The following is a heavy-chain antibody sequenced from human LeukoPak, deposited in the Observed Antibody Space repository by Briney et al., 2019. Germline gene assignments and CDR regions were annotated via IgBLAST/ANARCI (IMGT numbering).Heavy chain of an antibody. Sequence: SQTLSLTCTVSGGSISSGSYYWSWIRQPAGKGLEWIGRIYTSGSTNYNPSLKSRVTISVDTSKNQFSLKLSSVTAADTAVYYCARGTSPRYCSSTSCSYIDYWGQGTLVTVSS. J-gene: IGHJ4*02. CDR2: IYTSGST. V-gene: IGHV4-61*02. CDR3: ARGTSPRYCSSTSCSYIDY. D-gene: IGHD2-2*01. CDR1: GGSISSGSYY.